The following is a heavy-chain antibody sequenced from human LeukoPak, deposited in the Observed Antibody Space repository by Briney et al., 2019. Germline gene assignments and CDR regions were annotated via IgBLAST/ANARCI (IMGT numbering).Heavy chain of an antibody. D-gene: IGHD3-22*01. CDR2: ISWNSGSI. Sequence: GRSLRLSCAASGFTFDDYAMHWVRQAPGKGLEWVSGISWNSGSIGYADSVKGRFTISRDNAKNSLYLQMNSLRAEDMALYYCAKATVYYYDSSGYPPYFDYWGQGTLVTVSS. J-gene: IGHJ4*02. CDR3: AKATVYYYDSSGYPPYFDY. CDR1: GFTFDDYA. V-gene: IGHV3-9*03.